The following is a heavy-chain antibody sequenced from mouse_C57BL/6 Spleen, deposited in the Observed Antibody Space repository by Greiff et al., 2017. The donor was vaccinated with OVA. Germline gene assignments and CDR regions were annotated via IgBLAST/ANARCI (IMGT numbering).Heavy chain of an antibody. D-gene: IGHD1-1*01. Sequence: EVKLEESGGGLVQPGGSLKLSCAASGFTFSDYYMYWVRQTPEKRLEWVAYISNGGGSTYYPDTVKGRFTISRDNAKNTLYLQMSRLKSEDTAMYYCARKENYGSSYEGYFDVWGTGTTVTVSS. V-gene: IGHV5-12*01. CDR1: GFTFSDYY. J-gene: IGHJ1*03. CDR3: ARKENYGSSYEGYFDV. CDR2: ISNGGGST.